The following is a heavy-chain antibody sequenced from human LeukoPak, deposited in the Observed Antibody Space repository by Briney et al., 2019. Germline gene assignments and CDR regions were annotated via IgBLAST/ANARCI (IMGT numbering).Heavy chain of an antibody. V-gene: IGHV4-39*07. Sequence: SETLSPTCTVSGGSISSSSYYWGWIRQPPGKGLEWIGNIYYSGSTYYNPSLKSRVTISVDTSKNQFSLKLSSVTAADTAVYYCAGSPRAFDIWGQGTMVTVSS. CDR3: AGSPRAFDI. CDR2: IYYSGST. CDR1: GGSISSSSYY. J-gene: IGHJ3*02.